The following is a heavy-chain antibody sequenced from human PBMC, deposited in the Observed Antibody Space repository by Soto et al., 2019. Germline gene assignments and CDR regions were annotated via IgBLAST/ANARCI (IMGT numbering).Heavy chain of an antibody. D-gene: IGHD6-13*01. J-gene: IGHJ4*02. CDR1: GFTFSGSA. V-gene: IGHV3-73*01. CDR3: TRHGPNTSIAAAG. CDR2: IRSKANSYAT. Sequence: PGGSLSLSCAASGFTFSGSAMHWVRQASGKGLEWVGRIRSKANSYATAYAASVKGRFTISRDDSKNTAYLQMNSLKTEDTAVYYCTRHGPNTSIAAAGWGQGTLVTVSS.